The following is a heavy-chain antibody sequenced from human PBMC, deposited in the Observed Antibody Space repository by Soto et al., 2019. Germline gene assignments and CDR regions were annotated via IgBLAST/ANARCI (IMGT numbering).Heavy chain of an antibody. CDR1: GFSLSTSGMC. V-gene: IGHV2-70*01. CDR3: ARRPSCYPYYYFYGMDV. D-gene: IGHD2-2*01. Sequence: SGPTLVNPTQTLTLTCTFSGFSLSTSGMCVSWIRQPPGKALEWLALIDWDDDKYYSTSLKTRLTISKYTSKNQVVLTMTNMDPVVTATYYCARRPSCYPYYYFYGMDVWCQGTTVTVSS. CDR2: IDWDDDK. J-gene: IGHJ6*02.